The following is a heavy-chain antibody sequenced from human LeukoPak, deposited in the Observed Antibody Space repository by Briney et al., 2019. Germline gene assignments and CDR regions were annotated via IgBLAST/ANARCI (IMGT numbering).Heavy chain of an antibody. CDR1: GFTFSSYG. V-gene: IGHV3-30*18. CDR3: ANSHMFDY. D-gene: IGHD2-21*01. CDR2: ISYDGSNK. J-gene: IGHJ4*02. Sequence: GRSLRLSCAASGFTFSSYGMHWVRQAPGKGLEWVAVISYDGSNKYYADSVKGRFTISRDNSKNTLYLQMNSLRAEDTAVYYCANSHMFDYWGQGTLVIVSS.